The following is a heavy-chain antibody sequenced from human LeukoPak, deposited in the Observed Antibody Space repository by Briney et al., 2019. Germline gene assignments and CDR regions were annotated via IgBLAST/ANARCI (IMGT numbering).Heavy chain of an antibody. Sequence: TGGSLRLSCAASGFTFSSYEMNWVRQSPGKGLEWVSFITNTKSTTYYADSVKGRFTISRDNSKNTLYLQMNSLRAEDTAVYYCANDPITMVRGVDRKDYYYYYYMDVWGKGTTVTVSS. CDR3: ANDPITMVRGVDRKDYYYYYYMDV. V-gene: IGHV3-48*01. CDR1: GFTFSSYE. J-gene: IGHJ6*03. CDR2: ITNTKSTT. D-gene: IGHD3-10*01.